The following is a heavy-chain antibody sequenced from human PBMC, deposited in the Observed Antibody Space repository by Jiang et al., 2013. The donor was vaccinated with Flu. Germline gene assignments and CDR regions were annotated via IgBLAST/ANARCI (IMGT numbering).Heavy chain of an antibody. D-gene: IGHD2-15*01. V-gene: IGHV4-39*01. CDR3: VRTYCGGGSCYSQFGS. CDR2: IYYSGVT. J-gene: IGHJ4*02. Sequence: LEWIGTIYYSGVTYYNPSLKSRVTISVDTSKNQFSLKLNSVTAADTAVHYCVRTYCGGGSCYSQFGSWGQGTQVTVSS.